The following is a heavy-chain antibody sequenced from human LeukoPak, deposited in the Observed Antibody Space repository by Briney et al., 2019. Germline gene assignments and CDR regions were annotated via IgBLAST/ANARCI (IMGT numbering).Heavy chain of an antibody. J-gene: IGHJ6*02. CDR3: ARDIVVVPARSSFGMDV. CDR2: INHGGST. Sequence: SETLSLTCAVYGGSFSGYYWSWIRQPPGKGLEWIGEINHGGSTNYNPSLKSRVTISVDTSKNQFSLKLSSVTAADTAVYYCARDIVVVPARSSFGMDVWGQGTTVTVSS. D-gene: IGHD2-2*01. V-gene: IGHV4-34*01. CDR1: GGSFSGYY.